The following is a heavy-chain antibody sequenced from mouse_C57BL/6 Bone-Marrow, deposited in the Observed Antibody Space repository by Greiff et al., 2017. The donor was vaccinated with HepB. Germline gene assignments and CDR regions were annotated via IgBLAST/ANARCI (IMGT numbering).Heavy chain of an antibody. D-gene: IGHD2-4*01. CDR1: GYTFTSYW. CDR3: ARNGDYGAWFAY. V-gene: IGHV1-69*01. Sequence: QVQLQQSGAELVMPGASVKLSCKASGYTFTSYWMHWVKQRPGQGLEWIGEIDPSDSYTNYNQKFKGKSTLTVDKSSSTAYMQLSSLTSEDSAVYYCARNGDYGAWFAYWGQGTLVTVSA. J-gene: IGHJ3*01. CDR2: IDPSDSYT.